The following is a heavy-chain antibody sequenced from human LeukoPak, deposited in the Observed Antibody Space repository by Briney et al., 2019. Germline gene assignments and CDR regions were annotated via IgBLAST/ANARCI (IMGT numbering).Heavy chain of an antibody. CDR1: GFSFSTYW. CDR3: TRGGRLHPQSPY. D-gene: IGHD3-16*01. V-gene: IGHV3-7*01. CDR2: IKQDGSDI. Sequence: GGSLRLSCAASGFSFSTYWMSWVRRAPGKGLEWVANIKQDGSDIYYVDSVKGRFIISRDNAKNSLYLQMSSLRAEDTAVYYCTRGGRLHPQSPYWGQGTLVNVSS. J-gene: IGHJ4*02.